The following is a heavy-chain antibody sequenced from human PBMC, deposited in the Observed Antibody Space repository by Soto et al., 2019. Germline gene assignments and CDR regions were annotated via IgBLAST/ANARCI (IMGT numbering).Heavy chain of an antibody. CDR3: ARGDPRITIFGVVS. D-gene: IGHD3-3*01. J-gene: IGHJ4*02. V-gene: IGHV1-69*13. CDR1: GGTLSSYA. Sequence: SVKVSCKASGGTLSSYAISWVRQAPGQGLEWMGGIIPIFGTANYAQKFQGRVTITADESTSTAYMELSSLRSEDTAVYYCARGDPRITIFGVVSWGQGTPVTVS. CDR2: IIPIFGTA.